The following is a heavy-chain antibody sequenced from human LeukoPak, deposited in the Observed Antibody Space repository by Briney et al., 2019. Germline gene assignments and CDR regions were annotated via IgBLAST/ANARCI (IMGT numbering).Heavy chain of an antibody. J-gene: IGHJ5*02. V-gene: IGHV3-23*01. CDR2: ISGSGGST. Sequence: GGSLRLSCAASGFTFSSYAMSWVRQAPGKGLEWVSAISGSGGSTYYADSVKGRFTISRDNSKNTLYLQMNSLRAEDTAVYYCAKEGGELMITFGRIWFDPWGQGTLVTVSS. D-gene: IGHD3-16*01. CDR3: AKEGGELMITFGRIWFDP. CDR1: GFTFSSYA.